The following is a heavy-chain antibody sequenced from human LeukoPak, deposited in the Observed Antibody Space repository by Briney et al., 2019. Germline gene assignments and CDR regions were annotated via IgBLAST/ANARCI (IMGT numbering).Heavy chain of an antibody. CDR2: IGSSGATT. CDR3: AKVSVGPLSRPTHVALYYGMDV. D-gene: IGHD2-8*01. V-gene: IGHV3-23*01. J-gene: IGHJ6*02. Sequence: GGSLRLSCAASGFTFNNFVMSWLRQAPGKGPEWVSTIGSSGATTVYADSVKVRCTISRDNSKNTVYLEMNSLRAEDTAIYYCAKVSVGPLSRPTHVALYYGMDVWGQGTTVTVSS. CDR1: GFTFNNFV.